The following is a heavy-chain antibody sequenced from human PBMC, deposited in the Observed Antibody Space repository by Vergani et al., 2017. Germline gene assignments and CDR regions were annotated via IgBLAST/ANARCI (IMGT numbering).Heavy chain of an antibody. CDR3: ARXHSRIQLWYGEGNCMDV. CDR2: ISSSSSYI. D-gene: IGHD5-18*01. CDR1: GFTFSSYS. V-gene: IGHV3-21*01. J-gene: IGHJ6*02. Sequence: EVQLVESGGGLVKPGGSLRLSCAASGFTFSSYSMNWVRQAPGKGLEWVSSISSSSSYIYYADSVKGRFTISRDNAKNSLYLQMNSLRAEDTAVYYCARXHSRIQLWYGEGNCMDVWGQGTTVTVSS.